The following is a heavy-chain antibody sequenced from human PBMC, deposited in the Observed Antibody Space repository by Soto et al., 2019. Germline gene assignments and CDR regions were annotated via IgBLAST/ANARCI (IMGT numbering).Heavy chain of an antibody. Sequence: EVHLVESGGGLVQPGGSLRLSCAASGFDFSTYWMHWVRQAPGKGLVWVSRISGGGGTTYADSVEGRFTISRVNAKNILYLQMSSLTEEDTAMYYCIRASGVAGTGEYFWGQGTLVTVSS. CDR2: ISGGGGT. CDR3: IRASGVAGTGEYF. CDR1: GFDFSTYW. J-gene: IGHJ4*02. V-gene: IGHV3-74*03. D-gene: IGHD3-10*01.